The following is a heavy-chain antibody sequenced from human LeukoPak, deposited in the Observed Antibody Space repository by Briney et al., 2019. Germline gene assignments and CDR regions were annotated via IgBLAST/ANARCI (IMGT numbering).Heavy chain of an antibody. CDR1: GFTFSSYA. V-gene: IGHV3-64*01. Sequence: GGSLRLSCAASGFTFSSYAMHRVRQAPGKGLEYVSAISSNGGSTYYANSVKGRFTISRDNSKNTLYLQMGSLRAEDMAVYYCARESGSNFDYWGQGTLVTVSS. J-gene: IGHJ4*02. CDR2: ISSNGGST. CDR3: ARESGSNFDY. D-gene: IGHD3-10*01.